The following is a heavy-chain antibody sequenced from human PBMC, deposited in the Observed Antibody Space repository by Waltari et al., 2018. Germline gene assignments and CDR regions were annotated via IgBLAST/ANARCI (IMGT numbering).Heavy chain of an antibody. CDR2: IYHSGST. D-gene: IGHD5-12*01. CDR3: ASRAPYSGYDLEPLDY. Sequence: KPSGTLSLTCAVSGGSISSSNWWSWVRQPPGKGLEWIGEIYHSGSTNYNPSLKSRVTISVDKSKNQFSLKLSSVTAADTAVYYCASRAPYSGYDLEPLDYWGQGTLVTVSS. V-gene: IGHV4-4*02. CDR1: GGSISSSNW. J-gene: IGHJ4*02.